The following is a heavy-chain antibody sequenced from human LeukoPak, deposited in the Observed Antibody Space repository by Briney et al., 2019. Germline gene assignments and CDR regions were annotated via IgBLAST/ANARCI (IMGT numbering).Heavy chain of an antibody. V-gene: IGHV4-34*01. CDR3: ARRVPGYSSGWYDGY. CDR2: INHSGST. J-gene: IGHJ4*02. Sequence: SETLSLTCAVYGGSFSGYYWSLIRQPPGKGLEWIGEINHSGSTNYNPSLKSRVTISVDTSKNQFSLKLSSVTAADTAVYYCARRVPGYSSGWYDGYWGQGTLVTVSS. D-gene: IGHD6-19*01. CDR1: GGSFSGYY.